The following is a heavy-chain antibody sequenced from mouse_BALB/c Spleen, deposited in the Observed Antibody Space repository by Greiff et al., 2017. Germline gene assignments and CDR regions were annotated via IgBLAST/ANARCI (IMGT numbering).Heavy chain of an antibody. CDR2: IWGDGST. D-gene: IGHD2-3*01. CDR3: ARAYDGYYDAMDY. V-gene: IGHV2-6-7*01. Sequence: VQRVESGPGLVAPSQSLSITCTVSGFSLTGYGVNWVRQPPGKGLEWLGIIWGDGSTDYNSAIKSRLCISKDNSKSQVLLKMNSLQTDETARYYCARAYDGYYDAMDYWGQGTSVTVSS. CDR1: GFSLTGYG. J-gene: IGHJ4*01.